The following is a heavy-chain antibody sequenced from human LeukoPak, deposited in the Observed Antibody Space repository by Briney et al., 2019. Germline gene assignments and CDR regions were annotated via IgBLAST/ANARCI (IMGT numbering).Heavy chain of an antibody. J-gene: IGHJ4*02. D-gene: IGHD3-22*01. CDR3: AIDYYDSSGYFDY. Sequence: PSETLSLTCAVYGGSFSGYYWSWIRQPPGKGLGWIGEINHSGSTNYNPSLKSRVTISVDTSKNQFSLKLSSVTAEDTAVYYCAIDYYDSSGYFDYWGQGTLVTVSS. V-gene: IGHV4-34*01. CDR1: GGSFSGYY. CDR2: INHSGST.